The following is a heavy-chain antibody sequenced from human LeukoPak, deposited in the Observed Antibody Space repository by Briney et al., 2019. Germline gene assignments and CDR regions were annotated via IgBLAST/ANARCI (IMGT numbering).Heavy chain of an antibody. D-gene: IGHD3-10*01. J-gene: IGHJ4*02. CDR2: IIPIFGTA. CDR3: ARTYYYGSGSYSY. CDR1: GGTLSSYA. Sequence: SVKVSCKASGGTLSSYAISWVRQAPGQGLEWMGGIIPIFGTANYAQQFQGRVTITADKSTSTAYMELNSLRSDDTAVYYCARTYYYGSGSYSYWGQGTLVTVSS. V-gene: IGHV1-69*06.